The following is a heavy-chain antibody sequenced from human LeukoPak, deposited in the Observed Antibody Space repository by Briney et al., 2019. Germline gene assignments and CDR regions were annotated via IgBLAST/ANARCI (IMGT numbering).Heavy chain of an antibody. CDR3: ARSRGYSYGTTFLDY. CDR1: GGSFSSYY. V-gene: IGHV4-59*08. CDR2: IYYIGST. J-gene: IGHJ4*02. D-gene: IGHD5-18*01. Sequence: SETLSLTCTVSGGSFSSYYGRWVRQPPGKGLAWTGYIYYIGSTNYNPSLKSRVPISVDTSKNQFSLKLSSVTAADTAVYYCARSRGYSYGTTFLDYWGQGTLVTVSS.